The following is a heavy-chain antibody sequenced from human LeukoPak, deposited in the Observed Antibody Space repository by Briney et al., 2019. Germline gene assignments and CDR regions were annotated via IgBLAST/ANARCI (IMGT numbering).Heavy chain of an antibody. CDR1: GFTLSSYA. Sequence: PGGSLRLSCAASGFTLSSYAMSWVRQAPGKGLEWVSAISGSGGSTYYADSVKGRFTISRDNYKNTLYLQMNSLRAEDTAVYYCAKGVVVPAASDYWGQGTLVTVSS. CDR3: AKGVVVPAASDY. V-gene: IGHV3-23*01. J-gene: IGHJ4*02. D-gene: IGHD2-2*01. CDR2: ISGSGGST.